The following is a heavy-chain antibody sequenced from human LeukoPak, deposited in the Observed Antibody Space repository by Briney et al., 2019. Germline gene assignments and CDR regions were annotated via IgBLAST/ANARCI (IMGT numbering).Heavy chain of an antibody. V-gene: IGHV5-51*01. J-gene: IGHJ4*02. CDR1: GYSFSTYW. CDR2: IYPGDSDT. Sequence: GESLKISCKGYGYSFSTYWIGWVRQMPGKGLEWMGIIYPGDSDTRYSPSFQGQVTISADKSISTAYLQWSNVRASDTAMYYCARRISARYSLNFDYWGQGTLVTVSS. CDR3: ARRISARYSLNFDY. D-gene: IGHD3-3*02.